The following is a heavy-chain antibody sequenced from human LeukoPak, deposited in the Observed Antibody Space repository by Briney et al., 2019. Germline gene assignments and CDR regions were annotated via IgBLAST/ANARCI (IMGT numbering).Heavy chain of an antibody. V-gene: IGHV1-69*05. CDR3: ATYTLSQFWSGYYHFDY. D-gene: IGHD3-3*01. J-gene: IGHJ4*02. CDR1: GGNFISYA. Sequence: SVKVSCKASGGNFISYAVSWVRQAPGQGLEWMGGIIPMFGTSNYAQKFQGRVTITTDESTTTAYMELSSLSSEDTAVYYCATYTLSQFWSGYYHFDYWGQGTLVFVSS. CDR2: IIPMFGTS.